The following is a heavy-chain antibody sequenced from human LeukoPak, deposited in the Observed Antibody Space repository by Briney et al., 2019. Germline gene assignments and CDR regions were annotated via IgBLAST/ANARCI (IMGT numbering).Heavy chain of an antibody. V-gene: IGHV1-69*01. Sequence: GASVKVSCKASGGTFSSYAISWVRQAPGQGLELMGGVILIFGTANYAQKFQGRVTITADESTSTAYMELISLRSEDTAVYYCARDGTSSSSPDYYYYYGMDVWGQGTTVTVSS. J-gene: IGHJ6*02. CDR1: GGTFSSYA. D-gene: IGHD6-6*01. CDR3: ARDGTSSSSPDYYYYYGMDV. CDR2: VILIFGTA.